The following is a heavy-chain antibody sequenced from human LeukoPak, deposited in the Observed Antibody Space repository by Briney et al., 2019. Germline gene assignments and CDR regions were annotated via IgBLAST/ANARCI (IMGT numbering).Heavy chain of an antibody. J-gene: IGHJ4*02. D-gene: IGHD4-23*01. Sequence: SETLSLTCTVSGGSLNNYYWSWIRQPPGKGLEWIGYIYYSGTTNHNPSLKSRVTISVDTSKNQFSLKLNSVSAADTAVYYCARHRGPTTEVTRDFDYWGQGTLVTVSS. V-gene: IGHV4-59*01. CDR2: IYYSGTT. CDR3: ARHRGPTTEVTRDFDY. CDR1: GGSLNNYY.